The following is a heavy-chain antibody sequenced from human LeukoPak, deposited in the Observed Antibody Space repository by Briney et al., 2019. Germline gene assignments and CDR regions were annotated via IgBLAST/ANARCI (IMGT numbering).Heavy chain of an antibody. Sequence: QTGGSLRLSCAASGFTFSRYDMHWVRQATGKGLEWVSAIGTVGDPYYPGSVKGRFTISRENAKNSLYLQMNSLRAGDTAVYYCARGFLGDAFDIWGQGTMVTVSS. CDR1: GFTFSRYD. J-gene: IGHJ3*02. CDR3: ARGFLGDAFDI. CDR2: IGTVGDP. V-gene: IGHV3-13*05. D-gene: IGHD3-3*01.